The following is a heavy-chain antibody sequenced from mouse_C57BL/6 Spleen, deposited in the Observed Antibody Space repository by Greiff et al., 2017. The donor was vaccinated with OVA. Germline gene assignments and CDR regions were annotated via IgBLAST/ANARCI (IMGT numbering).Heavy chain of an antibody. CDR3: ASEDYGYFDV. CDR2: IYPSDSET. CDR1: GYTFTSYW. Sequence: VQLQQPGAELVRPGSSVKLSCKASGYTFTSYWMDWVKQRPGQGLEWIGNIYPSDSETHYNQKFKDKATLTVDKSSSTAYMQLSSLTSEDSAVYYCASEDYGYFDVWGTGTTVTVSS. V-gene: IGHV1-61*01. J-gene: IGHJ1*03.